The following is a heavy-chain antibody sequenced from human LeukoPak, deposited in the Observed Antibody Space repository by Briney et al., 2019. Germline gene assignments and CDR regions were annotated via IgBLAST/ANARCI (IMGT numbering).Heavy chain of an antibody. V-gene: IGHV3-23*01. CDR1: GFTFSSYA. Sequence: GGSLRLSCAASGFTFSSYAMSWVRQAPGKGLEWVSAISGSVGSTYYADSVKGRFTISRDNSKNTLYLQMNNLRAEDTAVYYCAKDRGSIAVAGIDYWGQGTLVTVSS. J-gene: IGHJ4*02. D-gene: IGHD6-19*01. CDR3: AKDRGSIAVAGIDY. CDR2: ISGSVGST.